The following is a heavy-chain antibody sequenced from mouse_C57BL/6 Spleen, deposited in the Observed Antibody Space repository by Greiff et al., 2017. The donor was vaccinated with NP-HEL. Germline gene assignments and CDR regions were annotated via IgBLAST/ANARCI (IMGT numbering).Heavy chain of an antibody. CDR1: GFTFSDYG. J-gene: IGHJ3*01. V-gene: IGHV5-17*01. Sequence: DVQLVESGGGLVKPGGSLKLSCAASGFTFSDYGMHWVRQAPEKGLEWVAYISSGSSTIYYADTVKGRFTISRDNAKNTLFLQMTSLRSEDTAMYYCARASYYSNYGAYWGQGTLVTVSA. CDR3: ARASYYSNYGAY. D-gene: IGHD2-5*01. CDR2: ISSGSSTI.